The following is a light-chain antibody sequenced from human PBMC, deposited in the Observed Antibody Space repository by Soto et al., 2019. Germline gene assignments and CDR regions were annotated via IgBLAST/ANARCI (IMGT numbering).Light chain of an antibody. Sequence: EIVLTQSPATLSLSPGERATLSCRASQNVSSYLAWYQQKPGQAPRLLIYDASNRAIGIPARFSGSGSGTDFTLPISRLQPEDFAVYFCQQRSNWPRLTFGGGTKVEI. CDR3: QQRSNWPRLT. CDR1: QNVSSY. J-gene: IGKJ4*01. V-gene: IGKV3-11*01. CDR2: DAS.